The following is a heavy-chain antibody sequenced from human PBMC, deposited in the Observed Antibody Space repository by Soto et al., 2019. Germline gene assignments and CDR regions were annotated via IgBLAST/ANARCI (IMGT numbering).Heavy chain of an antibody. CDR3: ARQDSYYYYYGLDV. V-gene: IGHV5-51*01. CDR1: GLNFSTYW. CDR2: IYPGDSDT. Sequence: PVEPLKISSKGSGLNFSTYWIRWMRQMPGKGLEWMGIIYPGDSDTRYNPSFQGQVAISADKSISTAYLQWSSLKASDTAMYYCARQDSYYYYYGLDVWGQGTTVTVSS. J-gene: IGHJ6*02.